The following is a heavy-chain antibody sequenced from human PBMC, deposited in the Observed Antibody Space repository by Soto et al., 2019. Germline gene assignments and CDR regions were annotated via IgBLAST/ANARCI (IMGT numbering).Heavy chain of an antibody. D-gene: IGHD2-15*01. CDR1: GGSFSGYY. V-gene: IGHV4-34*01. J-gene: IGHJ4*02. CDR2: INHSGST. CDR3: ARLPHCNADGCIFDS. Sequence: PSETLSLTCAVYGGSFSGYYWSWIRQPPGKGLEWIGEINHSGSTNYNPSLKSRVTMSVDTSKNQFSLKVNSVTAADTAVYYCARLPHCNADGCIFDSWGQGILVTVSS.